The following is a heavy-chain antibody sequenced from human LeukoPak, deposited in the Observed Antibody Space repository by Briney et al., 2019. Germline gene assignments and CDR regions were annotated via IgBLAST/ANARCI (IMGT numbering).Heavy chain of an antibody. V-gene: IGHV1-2*02. D-gene: IGHD2-21*02. CDR1: GYTFTGYY. Sequence: ASVKVSCKASGYTFTGYYMHWVRQAPGQGLEWMGWINPHTGGTNYAQRFQGRVTMTRDTSITTAYMELSRLRSDDTAVYYCSRDLEYCGGDCSGIPSDYWGQGTLVTVPS. CDR2: INPHTGGT. CDR3: SRDLEYCGGDCSGIPSDY. J-gene: IGHJ4*02.